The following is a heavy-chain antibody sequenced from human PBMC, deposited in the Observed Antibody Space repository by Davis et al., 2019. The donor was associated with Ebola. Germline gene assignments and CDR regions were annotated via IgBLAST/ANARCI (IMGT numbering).Heavy chain of an antibody. CDR2: INGDGSEK. V-gene: IGHV3-7*01. CDR1: GFTFSGHW. Sequence: GESLKISCAASGFTFSGHWMTWVRQAAGEGLEWVAKINGDGSEKYYMASVKDRFSISRDNAKNSVYLQLNNVKAEDTAVYQCGRFHYSGIDYWGPGRQVTVSS. D-gene: IGHD5-18*01. CDR3: GRFHYSGIDY. J-gene: IGHJ4*02.